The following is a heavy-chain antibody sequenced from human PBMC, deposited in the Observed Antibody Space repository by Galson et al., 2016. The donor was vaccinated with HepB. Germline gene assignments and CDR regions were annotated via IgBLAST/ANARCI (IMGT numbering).Heavy chain of an antibody. D-gene: IGHD3-10*01. J-gene: IGHJ4*02. CDR1: GYSFAKYG. Sequence: SVKVSCKASGYSFAKYGINWVRQAPGQGPEWMGWISPYNGNTHYVQNLQDRLTLTADTSTSTAYLELRSLTSGDTAIYYCAREHDVIRGTYEYWGQGTLVIVSS. CDR2: ISPYNGNT. CDR3: AREHDVIRGTYEY. V-gene: IGHV1-18*01.